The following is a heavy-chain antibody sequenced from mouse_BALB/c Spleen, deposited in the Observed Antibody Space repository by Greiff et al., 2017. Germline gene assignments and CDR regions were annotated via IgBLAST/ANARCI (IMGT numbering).Heavy chain of an antibody. J-gene: IGHJ2*01. CDR3: ARNYYYGSSYGYFDY. V-gene: IGHV1-7*01. Sequence: QVQPKESGAELAKPGASVKMSCKASGYTFTSYWMHWVKQRPGQGLEWIGYINPSTGYTEYNQKFKDKATLTADKSSSTAYMQLSSLTSEDSAVYYCARNYYYGSSYGYFDYWGQGTTLTVSS. CDR2: INPSTGYT. D-gene: IGHD1-1*01. CDR1: GYTFTSYW.